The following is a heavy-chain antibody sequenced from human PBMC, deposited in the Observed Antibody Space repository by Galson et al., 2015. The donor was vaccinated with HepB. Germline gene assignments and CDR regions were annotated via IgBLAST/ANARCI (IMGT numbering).Heavy chain of an antibody. J-gene: IGHJ4*02. Sequence: SLRLSCAASGFTFRSYALHWARQAPGKGLEWVAVVSYDGNNKYYADSVKGRFTISRDNSKNTLYLQMISLRAEDTAVYYCARGYSDYYYAHLDYWGQGTLATVSS. CDR3: ARGYSDYYYAHLDY. V-gene: IGHV3-30-3*01. CDR2: VSYDGNNK. CDR1: GFTFRSYA. D-gene: IGHD3-22*01.